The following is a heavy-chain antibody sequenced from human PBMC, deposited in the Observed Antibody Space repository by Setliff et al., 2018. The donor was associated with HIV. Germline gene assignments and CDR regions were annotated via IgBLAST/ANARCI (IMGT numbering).Heavy chain of an antibody. J-gene: IGHJ3*02. Sequence: PGGSLRLSCAASGSGFTFSSYSMNWARQAPGKGLEWVSYISSTSSTIYYANSVKGRFTISRDDAKNSLYLQMNSLRAEDTAVYYCAKVFAFGVDGFDIWGQGTMVTVSS. D-gene: IGHD3-10*01. CDR3: AKVFAFGVDGFDI. V-gene: IGHV3-48*01. CDR1: GSGFTFSSYS. CDR2: ISSTSSTI.